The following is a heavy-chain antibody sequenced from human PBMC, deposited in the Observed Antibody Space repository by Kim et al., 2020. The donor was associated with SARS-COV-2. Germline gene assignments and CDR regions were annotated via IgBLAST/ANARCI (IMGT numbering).Heavy chain of an antibody. CDR2: ISSNGGNT. CDR3: VKGRWLQYDWFDP. J-gene: IGHJ5*02. Sequence: GGSLRLSCSASGFTFSSYAMHWVRQAPGKGLEYVSAISSNGGNTYYADSVKGRFTISRDNSKNTLHLQMSSLRAEDTAVYYCVKGRWLQYDWFDPWGQGTLVTVSS. V-gene: IGHV3-64D*09. D-gene: IGHD5-12*01. CDR1: GFTFSSYA.